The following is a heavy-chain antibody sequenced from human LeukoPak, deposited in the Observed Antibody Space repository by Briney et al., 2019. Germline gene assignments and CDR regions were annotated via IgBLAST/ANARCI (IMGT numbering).Heavy chain of an antibody. CDR1: GFTFSSYG. CDR2: ISYDGSNK. V-gene: IGHV3-30*18. D-gene: IGHD3-22*01. Sequence: PGGSLRLSCAGSGFTFSSYGMHWVRQAPGKGLEWVAVISYDGSNKYYADSVKGRFTISRDNSKNTLYLQMNSLRAEDTAVYYCAKDYHRYYDSFFDYWGQGTLVTVSS. CDR3: AKDYHRYYDSFFDY. J-gene: IGHJ4*02.